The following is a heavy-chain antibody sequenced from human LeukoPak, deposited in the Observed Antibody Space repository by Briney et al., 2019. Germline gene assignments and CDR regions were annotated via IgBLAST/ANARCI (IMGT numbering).Heavy chain of an antibody. CDR3: ARGDGYYYNFDD. CDR2: IKQDGSET. D-gene: IGHD5-24*01. J-gene: IGHJ4*02. V-gene: IGHV3-7*04. CDR1: GFTFSSYA. Sequence: GGSLRLSCAASGFTFSSYAMHWVRQAPGKGLEWVGNIKQDGSETKSVDSVKGRFTISRDNAKNSLYLQLNSLRAEDTAVYYCARGDGYYYNFDDWGQGTLVTVSS.